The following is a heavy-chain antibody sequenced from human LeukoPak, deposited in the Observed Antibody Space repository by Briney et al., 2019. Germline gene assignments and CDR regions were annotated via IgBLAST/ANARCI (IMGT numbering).Heavy chain of an antibody. D-gene: IGHD3-10*01. V-gene: IGHV5-51*01. CDR2: IYPGDSDT. CDR3: ARSGLDGSGSYFNWFDP. Sequence: GASLKISCKGSGYSFTSYWIGWVRPMPGKGLEWMGIIYPGDSDTRYSPSFQGQVTISADKSISTAYLQWSSLKASDTAMYYCARSGLDGSGSYFNWFDPWGQGTLVTVSS. CDR1: GYSFTSYW. J-gene: IGHJ5*02.